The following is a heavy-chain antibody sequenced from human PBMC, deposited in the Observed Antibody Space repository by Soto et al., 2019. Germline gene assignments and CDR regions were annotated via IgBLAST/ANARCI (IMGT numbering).Heavy chain of an antibody. CDR1: GLTFSSYW. CDR3: ASAYYYDSSGYSPGGY. CDR2: IKQDGSQK. J-gene: IGHJ4*02. D-gene: IGHD3-22*01. Sequence: ALRLSCAASGLTFSSYWMSWVRQAPGKGLEWVANIKQDGSQKYYVDSVKGRFTISRDNAKNSLYLQMNSLRVEDTAVYYCASAYYYDSSGYSPGGYWGQGTLVTVSS. V-gene: IGHV3-7*01.